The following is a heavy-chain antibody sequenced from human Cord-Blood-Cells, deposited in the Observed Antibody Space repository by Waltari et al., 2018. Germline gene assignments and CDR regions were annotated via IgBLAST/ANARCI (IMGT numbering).Heavy chain of an antibody. CDR3: AKVGNYGDYVVDY. D-gene: IGHD4-17*01. Sequence: EVQLVESGGGLVQPGRSLRLSCAAPGLTFDDYAMHWGRQAPGEGLEWVSGISWNSGSIGYADAVKGRLTITRDNAKNSLYLQMNSLRAEDPALYYCAKVGNYGDYVVDYWGQGTLVTVSS. CDR2: ISWNSGSI. CDR1: GLTFDDYA. J-gene: IGHJ4*02. V-gene: IGHV3-9*01.